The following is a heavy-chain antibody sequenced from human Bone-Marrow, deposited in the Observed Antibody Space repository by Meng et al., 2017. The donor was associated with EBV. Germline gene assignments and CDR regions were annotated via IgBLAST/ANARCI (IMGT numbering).Heavy chain of an antibody. CDR3: ARASAYDSSGDYYVRFDY. CDR1: GYTSSNYA. Sequence: QVRPGMSRDGVLQPGAPVTVYCSASGYTSSNYAIDWVSRTKGQSREWKGSINGGNGKTKYSQKVKARHTTTRNTSASTASMKLSSLRSVDMGVYYCARASAYDSSGDYYVRFDYWGQGTLVTVSS. CDR2: INGGNGKT. V-gene: IGHV1-3*01. J-gene: IGHJ4*02. D-gene: IGHD3-22*01.